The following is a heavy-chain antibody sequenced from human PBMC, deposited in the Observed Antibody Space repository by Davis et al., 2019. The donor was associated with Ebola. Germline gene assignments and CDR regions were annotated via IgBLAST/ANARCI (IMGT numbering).Heavy chain of an antibody. CDR1: GFTFSSYA. J-gene: IGHJ5*01. V-gene: IGHV3-33*08. CDR2: IWYDGSSK. Sequence: GGSLRLSCSASGFTFSSYAMHWVRQAPGKGLEWVAFIWYDGSSKYYADSMQGRFTISRDNSKNTLYLQMTSLRPEDTALYYCARRESSSYLGHLDSWGQGTLVTVSS. D-gene: IGHD6-13*01. CDR3: ARRESSSYLGHLDS.